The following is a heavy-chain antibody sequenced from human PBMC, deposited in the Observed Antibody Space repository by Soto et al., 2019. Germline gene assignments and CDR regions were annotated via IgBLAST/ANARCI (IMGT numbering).Heavy chain of an antibody. CDR3: ASGGNWFDP. CDR2: MYYNGNI. V-gene: IGHV4-59*01. CDR1: GGSISNYY. Sequence: SETLSLTCNVSGGSISNYYWTWVRQSPEKGLEWIGYMYYNGNINYNPSLKSRVTISIDTPKNQFSLTLKSVTAADTAVYYCASGGNWFDPWGQGVLVTVSS. D-gene: IGHD3-16*01. J-gene: IGHJ5*02.